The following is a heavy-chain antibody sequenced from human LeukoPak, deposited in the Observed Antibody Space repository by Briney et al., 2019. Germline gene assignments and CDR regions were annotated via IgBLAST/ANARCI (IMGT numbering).Heavy chain of an antibody. CDR1: GITFTNAW. CDR3: TTDRMIYATNWAVSWFDP. CDR2: VKTKGDGGAA. J-gene: IGHJ5*02. D-gene: IGHD2-8*01. Sequence: GGSLRLSCAASGITFTNAWLTWVRQAPGKGLEWVGRVKTKGDGGAADYAAPVKGRFTISRDDPTKTLYLQMNSPKTEDTAVYYCTTDRMIYATNWAVSWFDPWGQGTLVTVSS. V-gene: IGHV3-15*01.